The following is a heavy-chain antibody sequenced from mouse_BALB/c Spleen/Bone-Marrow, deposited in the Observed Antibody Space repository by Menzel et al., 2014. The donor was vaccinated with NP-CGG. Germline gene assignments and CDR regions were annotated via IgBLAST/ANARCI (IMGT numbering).Heavy chain of an antibody. CDR1: GYSFTGYY. Sequence: VQLQQSGPELVKPGASVKISCKASGYSFTGYYMHWVKQSHVKSLEWIGRINPYNGATSYNQSFKVKASLTVDKSSSTAYMELHSLTSEDSAVYYCAKNYRYDGALDYWGQGTSVTVSS. V-gene: IGHV1-31*01. J-gene: IGHJ4*01. CDR3: AKNYRYDGALDY. D-gene: IGHD2-14*01. CDR2: INPYNGAT.